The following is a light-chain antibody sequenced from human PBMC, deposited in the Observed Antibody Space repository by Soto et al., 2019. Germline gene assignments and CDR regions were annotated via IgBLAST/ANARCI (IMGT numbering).Light chain of an antibody. CDR2: DAS. Sequence: VVTPSPAALSLSPGARATLSCRASRRVSSYCAWYHQKTGQAPRLLIYDASNRATGIPARFSGSGSGTDFTLTISSLEPEDFAVDYCQQRSNWPPPFGQGTRLEI. CDR1: RRVSSY. V-gene: IGKV3-11*01. J-gene: IGKJ5*01. CDR3: QQRSNWPPP.